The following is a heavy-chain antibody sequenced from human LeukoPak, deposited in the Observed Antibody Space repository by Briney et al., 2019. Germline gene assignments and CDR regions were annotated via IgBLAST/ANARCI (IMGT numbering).Heavy chain of an antibody. CDR2: INHSGST. V-gene: IGHV4-34*01. Sequence: SETLSLTCTVSGGSISSYYWSWIRQPPGKGLEWIGEINHSGSTNYNPSLKSRVTISVDTSKNQFSLKLSSVTAADTAVYYCAREDIAAARFDYWGQGTLVTVSS. CDR1: GGSISSYY. J-gene: IGHJ4*02. CDR3: AREDIAAARFDY. D-gene: IGHD6-13*01.